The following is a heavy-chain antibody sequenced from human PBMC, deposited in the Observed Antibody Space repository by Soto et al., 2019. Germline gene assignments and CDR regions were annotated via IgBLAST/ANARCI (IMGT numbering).Heavy chain of an antibody. J-gene: IGHJ2*01. V-gene: IGHV1-69*02. CDR2: IIPILGIA. CDR1: GGTFSSYT. D-gene: IGHD3-9*01. Sequence: QVQLVQSGAEVKKPGSSVKVSCKASGGTFSSYTISWVRQAPGQGLEWMGRIIPILGIANYAQKFQGRVTITADKSTSTAYIELSSLRSEDTAVYYYASGLNFDWLSFDLWGRGTLVTVSS. CDR3: ASGLNFDWLSFDL.